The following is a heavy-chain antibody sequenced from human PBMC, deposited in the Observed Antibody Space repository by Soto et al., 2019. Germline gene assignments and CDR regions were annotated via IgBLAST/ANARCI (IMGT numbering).Heavy chain of an antibody. CDR2: IYWDDDK. CDR3: ARRPVPVTAVTSKGFDP. D-gene: IGHD2-2*01. V-gene: IGHV2-5*02. J-gene: IGHJ5*02. Sequence: QITLKESGPTLVKSTQTLTLTCTLSGFSITTSGVGVAWIRQPPGKALEWLALIYWDDDKRYSPSLKSRLTITKDASKNQVVLTMTDMDPRDSATYYCARRPVPVTAVTSKGFDPRGQGTLVTVSS. CDR1: GFSITTSGVG.